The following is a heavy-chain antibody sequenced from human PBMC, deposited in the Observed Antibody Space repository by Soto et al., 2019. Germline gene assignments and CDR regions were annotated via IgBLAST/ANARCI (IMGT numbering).Heavy chain of an antibody. J-gene: IGHJ6*02. D-gene: IGHD1-26*01. CDR2: IYPGDSDT. V-gene: IGHV5-51*01. CDR3: ARHIYSGSYFYYYYGMDV. CDR1: GYSFTSYW. Sequence: GESLKISCKGSGYSFTSYWIGWVRQMPGKGLEWMGTIYPGDSDTRYSPSFQGQVTISADKSISTAYLQWSSLKASDTAMYYCARHIYSGSYFYYYYGMDVWGQGTTVTVSS.